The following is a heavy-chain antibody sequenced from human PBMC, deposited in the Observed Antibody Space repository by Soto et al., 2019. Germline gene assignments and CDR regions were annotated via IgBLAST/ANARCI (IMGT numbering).Heavy chain of an antibody. CDR2: IYYSGST. J-gene: IGHJ5*02. V-gene: IGHV4-59*01. Sequence: SETLSLTCTVSGGSISSYYWSWIRQPPGKGLEWIGYIYYSGSTNYNPSLKSRVTISVDTSKNQFSLKLSSVTAADTAVYYCARDGRAVGAASFDNWFDPWGQGTLVTVSS. D-gene: IGHD1-26*01. CDR1: GGSISSYY. CDR3: ARDGRAVGAASFDNWFDP.